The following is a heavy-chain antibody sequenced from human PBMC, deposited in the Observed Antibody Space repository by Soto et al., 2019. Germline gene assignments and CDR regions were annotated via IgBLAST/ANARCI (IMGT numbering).Heavy chain of an antibody. CDR2: INHSGST. J-gene: IGHJ5*02. D-gene: IGHD2-2*01. V-gene: IGHV4-34*01. CDR1: GGSFSGYF. Sequence: ASETLPLTCVVYGGSFSGYFWSWIRQSPGRGLEWIGEINHSGSTYYNPSLKSRVTISVDRSKNQFSLKLSSVTAADTAVYYCARVPDRWGQGTLVTVSS. CDR3: ARVPDR.